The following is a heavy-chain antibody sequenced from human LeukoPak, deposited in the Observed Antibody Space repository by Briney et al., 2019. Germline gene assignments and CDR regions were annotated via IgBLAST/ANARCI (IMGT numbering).Heavy chain of an antibody. CDR3: ARAGVITYYDFWSGYYNWFDP. Sequence: ASVKVSCKASGYTFTSYAMHWVRQAPGQRLEWMGWINAGNGNTKYSQKFQGRVTITRDTSASTAYMELSSLRSEDTAVYYCARAGVITYYDFWSGYYNWFDPWGQGTLVTVSS. J-gene: IGHJ5*02. V-gene: IGHV1-3*01. CDR2: INAGNGNT. D-gene: IGHD3-3*01. CDR1: GYTFTSYA.